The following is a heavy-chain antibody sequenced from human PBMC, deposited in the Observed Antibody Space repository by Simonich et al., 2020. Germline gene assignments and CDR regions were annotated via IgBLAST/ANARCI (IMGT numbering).Heavy chain of an antibody. J-gene: IGHJ3*02. CDR1: GGSICSSSCS. D-gene: IGHD6-13*01. Sequence: QLQLQESGPGLVKPSETLSLTCTVSGGSICSSSCSWGWIRQPPGKGLEGVGSLYYSGRTYYNPSIKRRVTISVDTSKNQFSLKLSSVTAADTAVYYCARHAGFAFDIWGQGTMVTVSS. CDR2: LYYSGRT. CDR3: ARHAGFAFDI. V-gene: IGHV4-39*01.